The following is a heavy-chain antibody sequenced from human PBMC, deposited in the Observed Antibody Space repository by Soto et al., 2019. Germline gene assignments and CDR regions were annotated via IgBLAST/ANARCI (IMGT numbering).Heavy chain of an antibody. J-gene: IGHJ6*02. CDR1: GFTFSSYG. Sequence: QVPLVESGGGVVQPGRSLRLSCAASGFTFSSYGMHWVRQAPGKGLEWVAVIWYDGSNKYYADSVKGRFTISRDNSKNTLYLQMNSLRAEDTAVYYCARDPQTDFRWIQLWAEHYYGMDVWGQGTTVTVSS. CDR3: ARDPQTDFRWIQLWAEHYYGMDV. CDR2: IWYDGSNK. D-gene: IGHD5-18*01. V-gene: IGHV3-33*01.